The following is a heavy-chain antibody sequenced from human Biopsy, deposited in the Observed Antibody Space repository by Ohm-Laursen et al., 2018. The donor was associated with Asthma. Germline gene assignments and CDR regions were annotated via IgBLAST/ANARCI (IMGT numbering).Heavy chain of an antibody. CDR1: GYTFINYA. V-gene: IGHV1-3*01. CDR2: INAANGNT. Sequence: ASVKVSCKASGYTFINYAIHWVRQAPGHSLEWMGWINAANGNTKYSQKFQGRLTISRDTSASTAYMDLSSLRSEDTAGYYCARTYFDFLTGQVHDAFAMWGQGTMVTVSS. CDR3: ARTYFDFLTGQVHDAFAM. D-gene: IGHD3-9*01. J-gene: IGHJ3*02.